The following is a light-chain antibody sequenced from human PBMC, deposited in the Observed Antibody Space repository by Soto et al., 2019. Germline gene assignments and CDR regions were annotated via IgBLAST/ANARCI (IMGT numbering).Light chain of an antibody. J-gene: IGKJ4*01. CDR2: LGS. CDR1: QSLLHSNGYNY. V-gene: IGKV2-28*01. Sequence: DIVMTQSPLSLPVTPGEPASISCRSSQSLLHSNGYNYLDWYLQRPGQSPQLLIYLGSNRASGVPDRFNGGGSGTDFTLNISRVEAEDVGVYYCMQALQTPLTFGGGTKVEIK. CDR3: MQALQTPLT.